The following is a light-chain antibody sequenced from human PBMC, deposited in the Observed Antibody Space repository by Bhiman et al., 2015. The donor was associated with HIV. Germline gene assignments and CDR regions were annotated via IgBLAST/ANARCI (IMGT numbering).Light chain of an antibody. V-gene: IGLV2-14*03. CDR2: DVS. Sequence: QSALTQPASVSGSPGQSITISCTGTSSNIGNYNSVSWYQHHPGKVPKLMIYDVSKRPSGVSNRFSGSKSGNTASLTISGLQAEDEADYYCSSYTSSNTYVFGTGTKVTVL. CDR3: SSYTSSNTYV. CDR1: SSNIGNYNS. J-gene: IGLJ1*01.